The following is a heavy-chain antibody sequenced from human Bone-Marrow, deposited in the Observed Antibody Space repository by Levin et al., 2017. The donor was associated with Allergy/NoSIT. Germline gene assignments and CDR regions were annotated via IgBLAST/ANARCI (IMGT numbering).Heavy chain of an antibody. D-gene: IGHD3-3*02. CDR2: IRMKRFGGTP. Sequence: GGSLRLSCTTSGFTFGDYAMNWFRQAPGKGLEWVCLIRMKRFGGTPECAASVKGRFTISRDDSQNVAYLQMNSLRTEDTAVYYCSRDHFRPGDYFDYWGQGTLVTVSS. V-gene: IGHV3-49*03. CDR1: GFTFGDYA. CDR3: SRDHFRPGDYFDY. J-gene: IGHJ4*02.